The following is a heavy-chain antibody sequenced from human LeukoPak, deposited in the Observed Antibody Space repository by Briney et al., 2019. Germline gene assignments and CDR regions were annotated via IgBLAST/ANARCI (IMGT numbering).Heavy chain of an antibody. V-gene: IGHV3-23*01. CDR2: ISGSGGNT. CDR1: GFTFSSYA. J-gene: IGHJ4*02. CDR3: AKSIASYYDFWSGYGDY. Sequence: GGSLRLSCTASGFTFSSYAMSWVRQAPGKGLEWVSSISGSGGNTYYADSVKGRFTISRDNSKNTLYLQMNTLRAEDTAVYYCAKSIASYYDFWSGYGDYWGQGTLVTVSS. D-gene: IGHD3-3*01.